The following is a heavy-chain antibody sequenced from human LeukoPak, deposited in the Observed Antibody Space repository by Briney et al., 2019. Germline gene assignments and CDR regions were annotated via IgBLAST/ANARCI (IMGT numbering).Heavy chain of an antibody. J-gene: IGHJ4*02. CDR3: ARDPGRTRYDY. Sequence: GGSLRLSCAASGFTLSTYWMVWVRQAPGKGLEWVANIKQDGSEKYYVDSVKGRFTITRDNAKNSLYLQMNSLRDEDTAVYYCARDPGRTRYDYWGQGTLVTVSS. V-gene: IGHV3-7*01. CDR2: IKQDGSEK. CDR1: GFTLSTYW.